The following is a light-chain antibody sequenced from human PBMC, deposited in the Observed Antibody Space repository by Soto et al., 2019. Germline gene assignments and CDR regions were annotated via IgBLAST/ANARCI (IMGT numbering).Light chain of an antibody. Sequence: EIVLTQSPGTLSLSPGERATLSCRASQSVSINYLAWYQQKPGQAPRLLIYDVSSRATGIPDRFSGSGSGTDVTLTISRLEPEDFAVYYCQQYGSSVYTFGQGTKLEIK. CDR1: QSVSINY. J-gene: IGKJ2*01. V-gene: IGKV3-20*01. CDR2: DVS. CDR3: QQYGSSVYT.